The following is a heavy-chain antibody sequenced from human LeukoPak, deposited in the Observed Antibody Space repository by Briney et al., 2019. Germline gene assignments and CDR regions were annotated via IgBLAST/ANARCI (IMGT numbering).Heavy chain of an antibody. J-gene: IGHJ4*02. CDR2: ISGGGGST. V-gene: IGHV3-23*01. CDR3: AKISGGRIRSFDY. Sequence: GGSLRLSCAASGFTFSSYALSWVRQAPGKGLEWVSSISGGGGSTYYADSVKGRFTISRDNSKNTLSLQMNSLRDEDSAIYYCAKISGGRIRSFDYWGQGTLVTVSS. CDR1: GFTFSSYA. D-gene: IGHD2-15*01.